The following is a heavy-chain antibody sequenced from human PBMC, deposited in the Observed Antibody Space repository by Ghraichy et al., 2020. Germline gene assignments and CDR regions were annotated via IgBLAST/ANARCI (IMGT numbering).Heavy chain of an antibody. Sequence: SETLYLTCTVSGGSISSYYWSWIRQPPGKGLEWIGYIYYSGSTNYNPSLKSRVTISVDTSKNQFSLKLSSVTAADTAVYYCARVNIKDYYYGMDVWGQGTTFTVSS. CDR1: GGSISSYY. V-gene: IGHV4-59*01. J-gene: IGHJ6*02. CDR2: IYYSGST. CDR3: ARVNIKDYYYGMDV. D-gene: IGHD2/OR15-2a*01.